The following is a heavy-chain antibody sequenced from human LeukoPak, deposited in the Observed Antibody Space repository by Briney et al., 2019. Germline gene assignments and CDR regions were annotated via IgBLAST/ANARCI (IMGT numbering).Heavy chain of an antibody. D-gene: IGHD2-15*01. CDR3: ARGVVVVVAASTHYYYYMDV. Sequence: ASVKVSCKASGYTFTSYDINLVRQATGRGLEWMGWMNPNSGNTGYAQKFQGRVTMTRNTSISTAYMELSSLRSEDTAVYYCARGVVVVVAASTHYYYYMDVWGKGTTVTVSS. J-gene: IGHJ6*03. V-gene: IGHV1-8*01. CDR1: GYTFTSYD. CDR2: MNPNSGNT.